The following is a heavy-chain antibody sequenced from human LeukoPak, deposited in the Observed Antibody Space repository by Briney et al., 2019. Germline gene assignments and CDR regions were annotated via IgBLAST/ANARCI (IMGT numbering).Heavy chain of an antibody. V-gene: IGHV4-34*01. D-gene: IGHD3-3*01. Sequence: SETLSLTCAVYGGSFSGYYWSWIRQPPGKGLEWIGEINHSGRTNYNPSLKSRVTISVDTSKNQFSLKLSSVTAADTAVYYCARGTGYDFWSGYYCNWFDPWGQGTLVTVSS. CDR2: INHSGRT. CDR3: ARGTGYDFWSGYYCNWFDP. CDR1: GGSFSGYY. J-gene: IGHJ5*02.